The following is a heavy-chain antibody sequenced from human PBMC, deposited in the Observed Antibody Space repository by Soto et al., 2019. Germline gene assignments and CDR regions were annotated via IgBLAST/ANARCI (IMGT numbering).Heavy chain of an antibody. CDR3: ARHRHPRGTVGATSPLDP. Sequence: GALRLSCAISGFSVSSNYLSWVRQAPGKGLEWVSVHYSGGSTYYADSVQGRFTISRDKSNNTLYLQMRRVRAEDTAVYFCARHRHPRGTVGATSPLDPWGQGTQVTVSS. D-gene: IGHD1-26*01. V-gene: IGHV3-53*01. CDR1: GFSVSSNY. J-gene: IGHJ5*02. CDR2: HYSGGST.